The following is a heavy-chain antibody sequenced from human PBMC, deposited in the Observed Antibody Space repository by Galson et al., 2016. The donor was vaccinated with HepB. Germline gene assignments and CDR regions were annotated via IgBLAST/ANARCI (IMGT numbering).Heavy chain of an antibody. V-gene: IGHV3-23*01. CDR3: AKPVLEYDLLTGYYRRGADH. CDR2: SSSGGPT. J-gene: IGHJ4*02. D-gene: IGHD3-9*01. CDR1: VFTFSSGA. Sequence: SLILSCSASVFTFSSGAMSWVLQAPGKGLEWVSSSSSGGPTYYADPLNGRFTISRDNSKNTLFLQMHSLRADDTAVYYCAKPVLEYDLLTGYYRRGADHWGQGPLAPVSS.